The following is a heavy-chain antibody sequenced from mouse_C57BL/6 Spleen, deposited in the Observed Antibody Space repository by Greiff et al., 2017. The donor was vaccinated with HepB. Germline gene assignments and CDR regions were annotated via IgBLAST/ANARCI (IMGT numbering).Heavy chain of an antibody. D-gene: IGHD3-1*01. V-gene: IGHV1-4*01. J-gene: IGHJ2*01. CDR1: GYTFTSYT. CDR3: ARGLQYYFDY. Sequence: QVHVKQSGAELARPGASVKMSCKASGYTFTSYTMHWVKQRPGQGLEWIGYINPSSGYTKYNQKFKDKATLTADKSSSTAYMQLSSLTSEDSAVYYCARGLQYYFDYWGQGTTLTVSS. CDR2: INPSSGYT.